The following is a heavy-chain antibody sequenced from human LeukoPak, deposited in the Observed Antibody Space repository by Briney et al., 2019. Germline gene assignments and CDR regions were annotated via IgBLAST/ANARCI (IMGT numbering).Heavy chain of an antibody. D-gene: IGHD1-1*01. CDR2: IWYDGSNK. Sequence: GGSLRLSCAASGFTFSSYGMHWVRQAPGKGLEWVAVIWYDGSNKYYADSVKGRFTISRDNSKNTLYLQMNSLRAEDTAVYYCATGPNWNDDSENYWGQGTLVTVSS. V-gene: IGHV3-33*01. J-gene: IGHJ4*02. CDR3: ATGPNWNDDSENY. CDR1: GFTFSSYG.